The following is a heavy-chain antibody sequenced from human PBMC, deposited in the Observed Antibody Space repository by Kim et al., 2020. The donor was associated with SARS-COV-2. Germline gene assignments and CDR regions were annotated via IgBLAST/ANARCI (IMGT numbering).Heavy chain of an antibody. D-gene: IGHD2-21*02. CDR3: ARGAYCGGDCYSDSPHLNAFDI. CDR2: ISSSSSTI. V-gene: IGHV3-48*02. Sequence: GGSLRLSCAASGFTFSSYSMNWVRQAPGKGLEWVSYISSSSSTIYYADSVKGRFTISRDNAKNSLYLQMNSLRDEDTAVYYCARGAYCGGDCYSDSPHLNAFDIWGQGTMVTVSS. J-gene: IGHJ3*02. CDR1: GFTFSSYS.